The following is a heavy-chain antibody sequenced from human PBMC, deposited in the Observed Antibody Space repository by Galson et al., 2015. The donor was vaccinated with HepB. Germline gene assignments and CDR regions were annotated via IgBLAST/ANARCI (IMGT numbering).Heavy chain of an antibody. CDR1: GYTFTNYE. V-gene: IGHV1-18*04. CDR2: ITPYNGNR. Sequence: SVKVSCKASGYTFTNYEICWVRQAPGQGLEWMGWITPYNGNRNYARKFQGRVTLTTDTSTSTAYMELRSLRSDDTAAYYCARVDDYGGTLGYWGQGTLVTVSS. CDR3: ARVDDYGGTLGY. J-gene: IGHJ4*02. D-gene: IGHD4-23*01.